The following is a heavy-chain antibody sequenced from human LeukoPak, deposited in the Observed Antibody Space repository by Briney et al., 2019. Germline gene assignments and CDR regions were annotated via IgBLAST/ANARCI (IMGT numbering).Heavy chain of an antibody. CDR1: GGSFSGYY. CDR2: INHSGST. Sequence: SETLSLTCAVYGGSFSGYYWSWTRQPPGKGLEWIGEINHSGSTNYNPSLKSRVTISVDTSKNQFSLKLSSVTAADTAVYYCARPARGYSYGLNWFDPWGQGTLVTVSS. D-gene: IGHD5-18*01. V-gene: IGHV4-34*01. J-gene: IGHJ5*02. CDR3: ARPARGYSYGLNWFDP.